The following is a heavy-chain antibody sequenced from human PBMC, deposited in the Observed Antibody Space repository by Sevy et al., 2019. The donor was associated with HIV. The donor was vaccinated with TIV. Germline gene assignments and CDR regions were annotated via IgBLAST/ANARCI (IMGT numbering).Heavy chain of an antibody. Sequence: SETLSLTCTVSGGSISSGGYYWSWIRQHPGKGLEWIGYIYYSGSIYYNPSLKSRVTISVDTSKNQFSLKLSSVTAADTAVYYCARDSDSSGYSHPWGQGTLVTVSS. J-gene: IGHJ5*02. D-gene: IGHD3-22*01. CDR3: ARDSDSSGYSHP. V-gene: IGHV4-31*03. CDR2: IYYSGSI. CDR1: GGSISSGGYY.